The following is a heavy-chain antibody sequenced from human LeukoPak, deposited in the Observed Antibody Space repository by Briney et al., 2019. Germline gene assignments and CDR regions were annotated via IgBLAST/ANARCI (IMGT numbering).Heavy chain of an antibody. CDR2: ISGSGGST. D-gene: IGHD5-12*01. V-gene: IGHV3-23*01. Sequence: GSLRLSCAASGFTFSSYAMSWVRQAPGKGLEWVSAISGSGGSTYYADSVKGRFTISRDNSKNTLYLQMNSLRAEDTAVYYCAKDLVDIVATALGYWGQGTLVTVSS. CDR3: AKDLVDIVATALGY. J-gene: IGHJ4*02. CDR1: GFTFSSYA.